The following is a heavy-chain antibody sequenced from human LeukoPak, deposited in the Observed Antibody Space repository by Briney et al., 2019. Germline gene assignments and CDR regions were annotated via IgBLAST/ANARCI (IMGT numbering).Heavy chain of an antibody. CDR3: ARANYYGPTSFHFDI. Sequence: KPSETLSLTCTVSGGSISSSSYYWGWIRQPPGKGLEWIGSIYYSGTTYYNPSLKSRVTISVDTFKNQFSLKLSSVAAADAAVYYCARANYYGPTSFHFDIWGQGTMVTVSS. CDR2: IYYSGTT. V-gene: IGHV4-39*01. CDR1: GGSISSSSYY. D-gene: IGHD3-10*01. J-gene: IGHJ3*02.